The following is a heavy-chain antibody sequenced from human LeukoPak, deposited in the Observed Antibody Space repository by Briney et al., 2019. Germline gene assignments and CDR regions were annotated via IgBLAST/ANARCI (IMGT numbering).Heavy chain of an antibody. J-gene: IGHJ2*01. CDR1: GGTFSSYA. CDR3: ARVASSAYSSSWYGWYFDL. D-gene: IGHD6-13*01. V-gene: IGHV1-18*01. CDR2: ISAYNGNT. Sequence: ASVKVSCKASGGTFSSYAISWVRQAPGQGLEWMGWISAYNGNTNYAQKLQGRVTMTTDTSTSTAYMELRSLRSDDTAVYYCARVASSAYSSSWYGWYFDLWGRGTLVTVSS.